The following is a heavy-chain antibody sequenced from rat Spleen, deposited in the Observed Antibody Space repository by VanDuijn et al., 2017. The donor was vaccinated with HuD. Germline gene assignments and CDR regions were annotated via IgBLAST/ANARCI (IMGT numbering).Heavy chain of an antibody. CDR3: ARHHYDGYYHGPVLGVMDA. Sequence: EVQLVESGGGQVQPGRSMKLSCAASGFTFSNYFMAWVRQAPTKGLEWVASISTGGDNTYYRDSVKGRFTISRDNTKSTLYLQMDSLSSEDTASYYCARHHYDGYYHGPVLGVMDAWGQGASVIVSS. CDR1: GFTFSNYF. J-gene: IGHJ4*01. CDR2: ISTGGDNT. V-gene: IGHV5-25*01. D-gene: IGHD1-12*03.